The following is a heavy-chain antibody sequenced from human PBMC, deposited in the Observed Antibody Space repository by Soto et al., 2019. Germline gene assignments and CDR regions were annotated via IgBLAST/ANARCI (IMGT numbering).Heavy chain of an antibody. V-gene: IGHV4-4*02. CDR3: ARESLMITFGGVTGIDV. D-gene: IGHD3-16*01. CDR1: GGSISSSNW. Sequence: SETLSLTCAVSGGSISSSNWWSWVRQPPGKGLEWIGEIYHSGSTNYNPSLKSRVTISVDKSKDQFSLKLSSVTAADTAVYYCARESLMITFGGVTGIDVWGQGTKVPVYS. J-gene: IGHJ6*02. CDR2: IYHSGST.